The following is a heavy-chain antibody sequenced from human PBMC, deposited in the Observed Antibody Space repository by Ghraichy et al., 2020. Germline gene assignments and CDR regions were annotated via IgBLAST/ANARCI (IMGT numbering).Heavy chain of an antibody. J-gene: IGHJ4*02. D-gene: IGHD1-26*01. CDR3: TRGWLGPATPKNDY. Sequence: LSCSVSGASVSSDSFHWSWIRQPPGKGLEWIGYIYYGGTTDYNTTLKSRVTISVDTSKNQFSLSLTSVTAADTAFYYCTRGWLGPATPKNDYWGQGTLVTVSS. CDR1: GASVSSDSFH. CDR2: IYYGGTT. V-gene: IGHV4-61*01.